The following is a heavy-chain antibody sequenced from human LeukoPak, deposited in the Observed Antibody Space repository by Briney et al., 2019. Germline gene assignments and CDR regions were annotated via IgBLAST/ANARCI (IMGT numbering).Heavy chain of an antibody. CDR3: ARGGLFAYYFDY. J-gene: IGHJ4*02. CDR1: GFTFDDYG. D-gene: IGHD3-10*02. CDR2: INWNGGST. Sequence: PGGSLRLSCAASGFTFDDYGMSWVRQAPGKGLEWVSGINWNGGSTGYADSVKGRLTISRDNAKNTLYLQMNSLRAEDTAVYYCARGGLFAYYFDYWGQGTLVTVSS. V-gene: IGHV3-20*04.